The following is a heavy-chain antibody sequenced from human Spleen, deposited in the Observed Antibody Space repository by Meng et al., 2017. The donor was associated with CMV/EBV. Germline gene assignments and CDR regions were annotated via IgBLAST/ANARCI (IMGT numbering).Heavy chain of an antibody. CDR2: IRYDGSNE. CDR3: AKDSGPYYDILPGAFDI. V-gene: IGHV3-30*02. D-gene: IGHD3-9*01. J-gene: IGHJ3*02. Sequence: FTFSNYGMHWVRQAPGKGLEWVSLIRYDGSNEHYVDSVKGRFTISRDNSKNTIYMQMNSLRAEDTAVYYCAKDSGPYYDILPGAFDIWGQGTMVTVSS. CDR1: FTFSNYG.